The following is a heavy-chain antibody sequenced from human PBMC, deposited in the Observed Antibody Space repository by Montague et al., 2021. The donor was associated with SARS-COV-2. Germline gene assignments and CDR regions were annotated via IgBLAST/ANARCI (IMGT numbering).Heavy chain of an antibody. CDR1: GYTLTELS. V-gene: IGHV1-24*01. J-gene: IGHJ4*02. CDR2: FDPEDAET. CDR3: ATDFAFGVVRVTLRR. Sequence: SVKVSCKVSGYTLTELSMHWVRQAPGKGLEWMGGFDPEDAETIYAQKFQGRVTMTEDTSTDTAYMELSSLRSEDTVVYYCATDFAFGVVRVTLRRWDQGTLVTVSS. D-gene: IGHD3-3*01.